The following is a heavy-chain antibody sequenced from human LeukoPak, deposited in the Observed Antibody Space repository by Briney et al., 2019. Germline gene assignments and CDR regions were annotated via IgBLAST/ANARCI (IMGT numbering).Heavy chain of an antibody. J-gene: IGHJ5*02. V-gene: IGHV4-34*01. Sequence: SETLSLTCAVYGGSFSGYYWSWIRQPPGKGLEWIGEINHSGSTNYNPSLKSRVTISVDTSKNQFSLKLGSVTAADTAVYYCARGDPDIVVVPAAMVGSNFDPWGQGTLVTVSS. CDR3: ARGDPDIVVVPAAMVGSNFDP. D-gene: IGHD2-2*01. CDR1: GGSFSGYY. CDR2: INHSGST.